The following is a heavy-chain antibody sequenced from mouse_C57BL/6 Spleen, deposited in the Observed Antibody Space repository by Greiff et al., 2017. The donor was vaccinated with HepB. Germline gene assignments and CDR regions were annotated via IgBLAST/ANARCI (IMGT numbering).Heavy chain of an antibody. D-gene: IGHD5-1*01. CDR1: GYTFTSYW. CDR3: ARGVRGVYYAMDD. V-gene: IGHV1-7*01. Sequence: QVQLQQSGAELAKPGASVKLSCKASGYTFTSYWMHWVKQRPGQGLEWIGYINPSSGYTKYNQKFKDKATLTADKSSSTAYMQLSSLTYEDSAVYYCARGVRGVYYAMDDWGQGTSVTVSS. CDR2: INPSSGYT. J-gene: IGHJ4*01.